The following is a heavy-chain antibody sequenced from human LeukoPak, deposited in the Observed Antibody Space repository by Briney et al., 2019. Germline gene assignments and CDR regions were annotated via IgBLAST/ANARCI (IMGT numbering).Heavy chain of an antibody. CDR2: IYYSGST. Sequence: PSETLSLTCTVSGGSISSYYWSWIRQPPGKGLEWIGYIYYSGSTNYNPSLKSRVTISVDTSKNQFSLKLSSVPAEDTAVYYCARGSSGYGDDWGQGTLVTVSS. V-gene: IGHV4-59*01. D-gene: IGHD5-18*01. J-gene: IGHJ4*02. CDR3: ARGSSGYGDD. CDR1: GGSISSYY.